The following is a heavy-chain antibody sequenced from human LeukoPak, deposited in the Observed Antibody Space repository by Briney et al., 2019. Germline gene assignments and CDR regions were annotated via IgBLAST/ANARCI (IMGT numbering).Heavy chain of an antibody. V-gene: IGHV1-18*01. CDR2: MNPNSGNT. D-gene: IGHD3-22*01. J-gene: IGHJ4*02. Sequence: ASVKVSCKASGYTFTSYGINWVRQATGQGLEWMGWMNPNSGNTNYAQKLQGRVTMTTDTSTSTAYMELRSLRSDDTAVYYCARDQYYDSSGYYVDFDYWGQGTLVTVSS. CDR3: ARDQYYDSSGYYVDFDY. CDR1: GYTFTSYG.